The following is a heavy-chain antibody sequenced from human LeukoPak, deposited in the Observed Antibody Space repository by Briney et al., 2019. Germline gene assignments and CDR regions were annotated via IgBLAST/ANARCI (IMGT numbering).Heavy chain of an antibody. CDR1: GLTFSTYA. J-gene: IGHJ4*02. CDR3: ARDVSGATPDNDY. D-gene: IGHD1-26*01. CDR2: TSHDGSKK. Sequence: GGSLRLSCSASGLTFSTYAMHWLRQAPGKGLEWVAVTSHDGSKKNYADSVKGRFTISRDNSKNTLFLQMNSLRAEDTAVYYCARDVSGATPDNDYWGQGTLVTVSS. V-gene: IGHV3-30*01.